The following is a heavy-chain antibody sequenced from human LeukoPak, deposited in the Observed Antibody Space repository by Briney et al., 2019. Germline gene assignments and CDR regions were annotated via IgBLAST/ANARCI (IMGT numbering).Heavy chain of an antibody. CDR1: GGSISSSSYY. CDR2: IYYSGST. Sequence: PSETLSLTCTVSGGSISSSSYYWGWISQPPGKGLEWIGSIYYSGSTNYNPSLKSRVTISVDKSKNQFSLKLSSVTAADTAVYYCALRGWREDYWGQGTLVTVSS. J-gene: IGHJ4*02. D-gene: IGHD6-19*01. V-gene: IGHV4-39*07. CDR3: ALRGWREDY.